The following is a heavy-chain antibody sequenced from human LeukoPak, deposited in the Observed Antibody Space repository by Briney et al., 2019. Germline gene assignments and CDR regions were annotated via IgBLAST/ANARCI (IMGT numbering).Heavy chain of an antibody. D-gene: IGHD3-9*01. Sequence: GESLKISCKGSGYSFTSYWIGWVRQMPGKGLEWMGIIYPGDSDTRYSPSFQGQVTISADKSISTAYLQWSSLKASDTAMYYCARPLRYFDWFPDYWGQGTLVTVSP. CDR3: ARPLRYFDWFPDY. CDR1: GYSFTSYW. J-gene: IGHJ4*02. V-gene: IGHV5-51*01. CDR2: IYPGDSDT.